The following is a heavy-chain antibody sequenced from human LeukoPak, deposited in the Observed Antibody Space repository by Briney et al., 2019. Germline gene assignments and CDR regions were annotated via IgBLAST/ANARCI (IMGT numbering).Heavy chain of an antibody. J-gene: IGHJ4*02. V-gene: IGHV3-33*08. CDR1: GLTFSSYP. Sequence: GGSLRLSCAASGLTFSSYPMHWVRQAPGKGLEWVAVIWYDGSNKYYADSVKGRFTISRDNSKNTLYLQMNSLRAEDTAVYYCARDFAHCSSTSCPFDYWGQGTLVTVSS. D-gene: IGHD2-2*01. CDR3: ARDFAHCSSTSCPFDY. CDR2: IWYDGSNK.